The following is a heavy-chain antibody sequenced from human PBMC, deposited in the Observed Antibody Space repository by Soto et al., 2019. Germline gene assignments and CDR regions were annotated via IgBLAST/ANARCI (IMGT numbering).Heavy chain of an antibody. Sequence: SETLSLTCAVSGGSFGGYFWSWIRQSPAKGLEWIGEINDSGNTYYNPSFKSRLTISVDTSTSQISLRLTSVTAADSAVYYCQGGDFWGRGTRVTVSS. J-gene: IGHJ4*02. V-gene: IGHV4-34*01. D-gene: IGHD3-16*01. CDR1: GGSFGGYF. CDR2: INDSGNT. CDR3: QGGDF.